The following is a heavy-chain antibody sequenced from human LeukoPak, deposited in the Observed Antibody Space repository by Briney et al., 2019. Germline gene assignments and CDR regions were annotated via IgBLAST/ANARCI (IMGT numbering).Heavy chain of an antibody. CDR1: GFTVSSNY. CDR2: LSSGGTT. CDR3: ARGGDIVGATRSAFDI. Sequence: PGGSLRLSCAASGFTVSSNYMSWVRQAPGKWLEWVSVLSSGGTTYYADSVKGRFTISRDNSKNTLYLQMNSLRAEDTAVYYCARGGDIVGATRSAFDIWGQGTMVTVSS. D-gene: IGHD1-26*01. J-gene: IGHJ3*02. V-gene: IGHV3-53*01.